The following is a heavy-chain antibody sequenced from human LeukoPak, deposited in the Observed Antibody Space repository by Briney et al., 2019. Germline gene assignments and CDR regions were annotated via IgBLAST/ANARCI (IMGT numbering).Heavy chain of an antibody. CDR1: GFTFSTYA. V-gene: IGHV3-23*01. J-gene: IGHJ4*02. D-gene: IGHD6-6*01. CDR3: AKGLGSVVARLYYFDC. Sequence: GGSQRLSCAASGFTFSTYAMSWVRQSPGKGLEWVSVISGSTGDTYYADSVKDRFIISRDNSKNTLYLQVNSLRAEDTAIYYCAKGLGSVVARLYYFDCWGQGTLVTVSS. CDR2: ISGSTGDT.